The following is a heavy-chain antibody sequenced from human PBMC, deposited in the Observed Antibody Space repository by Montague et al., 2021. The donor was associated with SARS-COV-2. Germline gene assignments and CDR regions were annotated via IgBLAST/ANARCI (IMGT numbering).Heavy chain of an antibody. V-gene: IGHV2-5*02. CDR2: IYWDDAK. D-gene: IGHD1-14*01. CDR1: GFSLTTRGVG. J-gene: IGHJ5*02. CDR3: ARKLYGINRRWFDP. Sequence: PALVKPTQTLTLTCTFSGFSLTTRGVGVGWIRQPPGKALEWLALIYWDDAKHYSPSLKSRLTITKGTSKNQVVLTMTNMDPVDTATYYRARKLYGINRRWFDPWGQGTLVTVSS.